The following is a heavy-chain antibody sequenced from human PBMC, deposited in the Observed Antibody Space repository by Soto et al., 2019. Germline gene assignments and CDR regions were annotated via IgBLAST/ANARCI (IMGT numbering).Heavy chain of an antibody. J-gene: IGHJ4*02. CDR3: ATQRSRYSGYD. V-gene: IGHV3-21*01. CDR1: GFTFSSYS. CDR2: ISSSSSYI. Sequence: EVQLVESGGGLVKPGGSLRLSCAASGFTFSSYSMNWVRQAPGKGLEWVSSISSSSSYIYYADSVKGRFPISRDNAKNSLYLQMNSLRAEDTAVYYCATQRSRYSGYDWGQGTLVTVSS. D-gene: IGHD5-12*01.